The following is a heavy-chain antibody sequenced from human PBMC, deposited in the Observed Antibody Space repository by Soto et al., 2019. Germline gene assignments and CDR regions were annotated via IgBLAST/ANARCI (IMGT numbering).Heavy chain of an antibody. CDR2: VYYSGNT. CDR1: GGSISPYY. Sequence: QVQLQESGPGLVKPSETLSLTCTVSGGSISPYYWSWIRQPPGKGLEWIGYVYYSGNTNYNPSLESRVTISVDTYRNRCSLNLTYATAADTAVYYCARKGAATSYAHYYMDVWGRGTAVTVSS. J-gene: IGHJ6*03. CDR3: ARKGAATSYAHYYMDV. D-gene: IGHD6-13*01. V-gene: IGHV4-59*01.